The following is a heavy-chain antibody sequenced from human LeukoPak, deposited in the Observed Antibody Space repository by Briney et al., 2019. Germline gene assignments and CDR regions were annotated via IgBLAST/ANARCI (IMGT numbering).Heavy chain of an antibody. CDR2: ISDTGNT. Sequence: GGSLRLSCAASGFTLSSYAMSWVRQAPGKGLEWVSAISDTGNTYHADSVRGRFTISRDSSKNTLFLQVNRLRPEDAAVYYCAKAPVTTCRGAFCYPFDYWGLGTLVTVSS. CDR1: GFTLSSYA. V-gene: IGHV3-23*01. J-gene: IGHJ4*02. CDR3: AKAPVTTCRGAFCYPFDY. D-gene: IGHD2-15*01.